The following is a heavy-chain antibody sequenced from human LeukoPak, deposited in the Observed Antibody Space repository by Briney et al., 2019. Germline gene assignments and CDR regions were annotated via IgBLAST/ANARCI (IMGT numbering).Heavy chain of an antibody. V-gene: IGHV4-59*08. J-gene: IGHJ4*02. CDR2: IFYSGST. CDR3: ARHGRNSGAPNY. Sequence: SETLSLTCTVSGGSITSYYWSWIRQPPGKGLEWVGYIFYSGSTNYNPSLKRRVTISVDTSKNQFSLNLSSVTAADTAMYYCARHGRNSGAPNYWGQGTLVTVSS. D-gene: IGHD6-19*01. CDR1: GGSITSYY.